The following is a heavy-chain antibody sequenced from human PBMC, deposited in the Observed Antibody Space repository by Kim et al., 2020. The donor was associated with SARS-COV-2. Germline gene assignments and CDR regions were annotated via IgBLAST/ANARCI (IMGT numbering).Heavy chain of an antibody. CDR1: GFTFSSYW. CDR2: INSDGSST. Sequence: GGSLRLSCAASGFTFSSYWMHWVRQAPGKGLVWVSRINSDGSSTSYADSVKGRFTISRDNAKNTLYLQMNSLRAEDTAVYYCARVRAAAGLDYWGQGTLVTVSS. J-gene: IGHJ4*02. V-gene: IGHV3-74*01. D-gene: IGHD6-13*01. CDR3: ARVRAAAGLDY.